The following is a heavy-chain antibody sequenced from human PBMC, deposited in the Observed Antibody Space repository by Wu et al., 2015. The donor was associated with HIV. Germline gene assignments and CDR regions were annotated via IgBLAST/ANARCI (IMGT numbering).Heavy chain of an antibody. V-gene: IGHV1-69*05. J-gene: IGHJ4*02. CDR2: ISPLFGTP. D-gene: IGHD3-10*02. CDR3: ARASRVVRWPTDPGY. CDR1: ESTFTSYV. Sequence: QVHLVQSGAEVKKSGSSVKVSCKASESTFTSYVITWVRQAPGQGLEWMGGISPLFGTPDYAQKFQDRVTITTDESTRTAYMELRSLRSDDTAVYYCARASRVVRWPTDPGYWGQGTLVTVSS.